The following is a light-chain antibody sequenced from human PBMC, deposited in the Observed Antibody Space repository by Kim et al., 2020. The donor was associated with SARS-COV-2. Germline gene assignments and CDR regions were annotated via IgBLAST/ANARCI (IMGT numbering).Light chain of an antibody. Sequence: SYELTQPPSVSVSPGQTASITCSGDKLGDKYACWYQQKPGRSPVLVIYQDSKRPSGIPERFSGSNSGNTATLTISGTQAMDEADYYCQAWDSSNVVFGGGTQLTVL. CDR2: QDS. CDR3: QAWDSSNVV. CDR1: KLGDKY. J-gene: IGLJ2*01. V-gene: IGLV3-1*01.